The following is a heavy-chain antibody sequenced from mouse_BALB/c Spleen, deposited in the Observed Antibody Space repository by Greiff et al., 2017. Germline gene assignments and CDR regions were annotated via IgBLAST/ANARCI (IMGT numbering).Heavy chain of an antibody. V-gene: IGHV1-69*02. CDR1: GYTFPSYW. CDR2: IYPSDSFI. CDR3: TRSGGTY. Sequence: QVQLQQAGAELVRPGASVKLSFKASGYTFPSYWINWVKPRPGQGLEWIGNIYPSDSFINYKQKFKGEDTLTVDKSSSTAYMQLSTPTSEDSTVYDYTRSGGTYWGQGTTLTVSA. D-gene: IGHD2-14*01. J-gene: IGHJ2*01.